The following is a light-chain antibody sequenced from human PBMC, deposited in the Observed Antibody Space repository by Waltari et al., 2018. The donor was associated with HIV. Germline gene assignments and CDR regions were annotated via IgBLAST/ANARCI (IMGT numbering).Light chain of an antibody. J-gene: IGKJ5*01. V-gene: IGKV3-20*01. CDR2: GAS. Sequence: EIVLTHSPDTLSLSPGERPTLSCRASQTVTSNYLAWYQQKPGQAPRLLIYGASTRATGIPDRFSVSGSGTDFTLTISRLEPEDFAVYYCQQYGGSPPMNFGQGTRLEIK. CDR3: QQYGGSPPMN. CDR1: QTVTSNY.